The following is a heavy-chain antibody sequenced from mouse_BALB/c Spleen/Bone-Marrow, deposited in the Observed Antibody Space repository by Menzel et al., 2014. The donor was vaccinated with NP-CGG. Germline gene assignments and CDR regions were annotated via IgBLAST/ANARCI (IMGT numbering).Heavy chain of an antibody. CDR1: GYPFSSYW. CDR3: ARKYGDY. CDR2: MYPGDGET. V-gene: IGHV1-80*01. Sequence: QVQLQQSGAELVRPGSSVKISCRASGYPFSSYWMNWVKQRPGQGLEWIGQMYPGDGETNYNGKFKGNATLTADKSSSTAYMQLISLTSEDSAVYFCARKYGDYWGQGTTLAVSS. D-gene: IGHD2-10*02. J-gene: IGHJ2*01.